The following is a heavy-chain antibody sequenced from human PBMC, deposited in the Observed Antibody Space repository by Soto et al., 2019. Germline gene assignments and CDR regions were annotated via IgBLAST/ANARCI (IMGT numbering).Heavy chain of an antibody. CDR3: ARGGSSAYNGMDA. D-gene: IGHD6-6*01. V-gene: IGHV3-48*02. CDR1: GFTFSTYS. Sequence: EVKLVESGGDLVQPGGSLRLSCAASGFTFSTYSMNWVRQAPGKGLEWVSYISSRSYTIYYVDSVKGRCTISRDNAKMSLYLQMNSLRDADTAVYSWARGGSSAYNGMDAWGQGTTVTVSS. J-gene: IGHJ6*02. CDR2: ISSRSYTI.